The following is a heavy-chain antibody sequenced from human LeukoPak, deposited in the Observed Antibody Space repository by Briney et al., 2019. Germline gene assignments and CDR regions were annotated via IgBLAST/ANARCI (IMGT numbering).Heavy chain of an antibody. CDR2: MYHSGSS. V-gene: IGHV4-38-2*01. D-gene: IGHD4-17*01. CDR3: AKVGAYGDYARHDY. J-gene: IGHJ4*02. CDR1: GYSISSGYY. Sequence: SETLSLTCDVSGYSISSGYYWAWIRQPQGKGLEWIGSMYHSGSSYYNPSLKSRITISVDTSKNQFSLKLSSVTAADTAVYYCAKVGAYGDYARHDYWGQGTLVTVSS.